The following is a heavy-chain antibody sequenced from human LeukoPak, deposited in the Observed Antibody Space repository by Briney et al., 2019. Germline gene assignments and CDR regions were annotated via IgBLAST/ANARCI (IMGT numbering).Heavy chain of an antibody. CDR2: INTDTRGT. J-gene: IGHJ4*02. V-gene: IGHV3-74*01. D-gene: IGHD3-16*01. CDR3: ARAGAYHFDN. Sequence: GGSLRLSFAASGFTFTYYWMHWVRQAPGKGLVWVSIINTDTRGTYYADSVKGRFTISRDNAKNTLYLQMNSLRAEDTAVYYCARAGAYHFDNWGQGTLVTVSS. CDR1: GFTFTYYW.